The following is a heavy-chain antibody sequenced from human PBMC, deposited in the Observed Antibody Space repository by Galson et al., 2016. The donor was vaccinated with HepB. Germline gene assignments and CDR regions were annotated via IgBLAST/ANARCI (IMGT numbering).Heavy chain of an antibody. D-gene: IGHD2-2*01. CDR2: INPKKDAT. CDR1: GYFFSGYY. Sequence: SVKVSCKASGYFFSGYYVHWVRQAPGQGLEWMGWINPKKDATKFAQKFQGRVSMTSDTSITTAYMELSSLTSDDTAIYYFVRDRCYSASCYWFDPWGQGTLVTVSS. J-gene: IGHJ5*02. CDR3: VRDRCYSASCYWFDP. V-gene: IGHV1-2*02.